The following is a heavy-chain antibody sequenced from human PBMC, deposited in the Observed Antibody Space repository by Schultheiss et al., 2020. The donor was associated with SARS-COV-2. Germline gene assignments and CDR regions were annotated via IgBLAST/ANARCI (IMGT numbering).Heavy chain of an antibody. CDR2: ISGSGGST. J-gene: IGHJ4*02. Sequence: GESLKISCAASGFTFSSYAMSWVRQAPGKGLEWVSAISGSGGSTYYADSVKGRFTISRDNSKNTLYLQMNSLRAEDTAVYYCAKVREGGGATLYDYWGQGTLVTVSS. CDR1: GFTFSSYA. V-gene: IGHV3-23*01. D-gene: IGHD1-26*01. CDR3: AKVREGGGATLYDY.